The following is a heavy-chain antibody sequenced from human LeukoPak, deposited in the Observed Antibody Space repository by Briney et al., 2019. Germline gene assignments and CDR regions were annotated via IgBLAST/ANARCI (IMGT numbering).Heavy chain of an antibody. J-gene: IGHJ4*01. CDR3: ARHYVGYGVLEY. V-gene: IGHV4-59*08. Sequence: SEALSLTCSVSGGSIISYYWSWIRQSPVKGLEWIGYIYYTGITNYNPSLKSRVTISVDTSKNQFSLKLTSVTAADTAVYYCARHYVGYGVLEYWGHGSLVTVSS. D-gene: IGHD3-3*01. CDR2: IYYTGIT. CDR1: GGSIISYY.